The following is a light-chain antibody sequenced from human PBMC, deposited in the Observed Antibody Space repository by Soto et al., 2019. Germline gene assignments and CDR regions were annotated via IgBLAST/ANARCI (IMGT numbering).Light chain of an antibody. J-gene: IGKJ1*01. CDR3: QQYNTYPWT. V-gene: IGKV1-5*03. Sequence: DIQMTQSPSTLSASVGDRVTITCRASQSISSWLAWYQQRPGKAPKVLIYKASSLQSGVPPRFSGSGSGTAFTLTISSLQPDDSATYYCQQYNTYPWTFGQGTKVEIK. CDR1: QSISSW. CDR2: KAS.